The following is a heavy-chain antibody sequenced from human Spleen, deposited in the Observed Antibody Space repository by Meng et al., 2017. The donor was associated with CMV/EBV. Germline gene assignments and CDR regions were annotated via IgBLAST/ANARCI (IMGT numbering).Heavy chain of an antibody. Sequence: QVQLQGSGPGLVKPSPTPSLTCAVYGGSFSGYYWSWIRQPPGKGLEWIGEINHSGSTNYNPSLKSRVTISVDTSKNQFSLKLSSVTAADTAVYYCATVWSGSYRFDYWGQGTLVTVSS. J-gene: IGHJ4*02. CDR3: ATVWSGSYRFDY. CDR1: GGSFSGYY. D-gene: IGHD1-26*01. CDR2: INHSGST. V-gene: IGHV4-34*09.